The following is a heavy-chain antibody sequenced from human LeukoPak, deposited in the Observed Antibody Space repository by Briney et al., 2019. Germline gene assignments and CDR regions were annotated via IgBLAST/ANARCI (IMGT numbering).Heavy chain of an antibody. D-gene: IGHD2-21*02. CDR2: IKQDGSET. Sequence: GGSLRLSCAASGFSISWYWMSWVRQAPGKGLEWVANIKQDGSETYYVDSVKGRFTISRDNAKNSLYLQMNSLRAEDTAVYYCAVPEVTAIFVGHYGMDVWGQGTTVTVSS. V-gene: IGHV3-7*01. J-gene: IGHJ6*02. CDR3: AVPEVTAIFVGHYGMDV. CDR1: GFSISWYW.